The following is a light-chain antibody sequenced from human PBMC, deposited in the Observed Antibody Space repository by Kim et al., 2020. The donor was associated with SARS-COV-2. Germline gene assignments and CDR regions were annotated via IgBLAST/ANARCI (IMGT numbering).Light chain of an antibody. CDR2: SNS. CDR1: SSNIGSNY. J-gene: IGLJ2*01. Sequence: QSVLTQPPSASGTPGQRVTISCSGSSSNIGSNYVYWYQHLPGTAPKLLIYSNSNRPSGVPDRFSGSKSGTSASLAITGLQAEDEADYYCQSYDRSLSASVFGGGTQLTVL. CDR3: QSYDRSLSASV. V-gene: IGLV1-40*01.